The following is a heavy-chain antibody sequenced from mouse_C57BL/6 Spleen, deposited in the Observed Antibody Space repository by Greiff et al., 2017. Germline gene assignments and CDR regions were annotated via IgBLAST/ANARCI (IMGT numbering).Heavy chain of an antibody. Sequence: QVQLQQSGAELARPGASVKLSCKASGYTFTSYGISWVKQRTGQGLEWIGEIYPRSGNTYYNEKFKGKATLTADKSSSTAYMELRSLTSEDSAVXFCARSPDSNYVEDYWGQGTSVTVSS. J-gene: IGHJ4*01. CDR2: IYPRSGNT. V-gene: IGHV1-81*01. CDR1: GYTFTSYG. D-gene: IGHD2-5*01. CDR3: ARSPDSNYVEDY.